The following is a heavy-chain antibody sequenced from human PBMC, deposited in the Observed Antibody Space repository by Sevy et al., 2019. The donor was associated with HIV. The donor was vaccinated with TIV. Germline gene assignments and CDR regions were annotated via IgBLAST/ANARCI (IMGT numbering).Heavy chain of an antibody. CDR2: IKQDAGQK. CDR1: GFTFSKYW. D-gene: IGHD1-7*01. J-gene: IGHJ4*02. CDR3: ARDDGNYYFHY. V-gene: IGHV3-7*01. Sequence: GKSLKISCAASGFTFSKYWMGWVRQAPGKGLEWVANIKQDAGQKYYVASVKGRFTISRDNAKNSLYLQMNSLRAEDTAVYFCARDDGNYYFHYWGQGTLVTVSS.